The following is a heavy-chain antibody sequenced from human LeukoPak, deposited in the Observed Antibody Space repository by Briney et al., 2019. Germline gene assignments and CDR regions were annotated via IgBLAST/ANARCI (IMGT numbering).Heavy chain of an antibody. CDR1: VLSFSSHW. CDR2: INKGESQK. D-gene: IGHD6-19*01. V-gene: IGHV3-7*04. J-gene: IGHJ4*02. CDR3: ARDRGWYCADY. Sequence: PGGSLRLSCAASVLSFSSHWMTWVPQAPGEGLEWVANINKGESQKKYVDCVKRRFTISGDNAKNSLYLQMRSLRAEDTAVYYCARDRGWYCADYWGQGTLVTVS.